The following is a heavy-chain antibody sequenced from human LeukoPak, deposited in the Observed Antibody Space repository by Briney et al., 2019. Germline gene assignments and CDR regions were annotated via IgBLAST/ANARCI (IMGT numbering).Heavy chain of an antibody. CDR1: GGSFSGYY. V-gene: IGHV4-34*01. J-gene: IGHJ4*02. Sequence: PSETLSLTCAVYGGSFSGYYWSWIRQPPGKGLEWIGEINHSGSTNYNPSLKSRVTISVDTSKNQFSLKLSSVTAADTAVYYCARRPNGRNSKFDYWGQGTLVTVSS. CDR3: ARRPNGRNSKFDY. CDR2: INHSGST. D-gene: IGHD4-23*01.